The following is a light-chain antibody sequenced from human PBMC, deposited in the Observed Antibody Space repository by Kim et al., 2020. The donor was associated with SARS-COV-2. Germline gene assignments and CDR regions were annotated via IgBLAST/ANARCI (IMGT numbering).Light chain of an antibody. V-gene: IGLV2-14*03. CDR2: DVT. J-gene: IGLJ1*01. CDR3: GSYTSSNTYV. Sequence: GQSITISCAGTSSDVGGYNYVSWYQQHPDKAPKLMIYDVTNRPSGISNRFSGSKSGNTASLTISGLQAEDEADYYCGSYTSSNTYVYGTGTKVTVL. CDR1: SSDVGGYNY.